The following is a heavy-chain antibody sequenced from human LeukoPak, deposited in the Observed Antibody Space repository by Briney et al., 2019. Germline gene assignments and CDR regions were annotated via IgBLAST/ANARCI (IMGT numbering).Heavy chain of an antibody. J-gene: IGHJ4*02. CDR1: GFTFRSYA. CDR2: IRDDGSNK. D-gene: IGHD2-21*02. V-gene: IGHV3-30*02. CDR3: ARDPSVTGGDY. Sequence: GRSLRLSCAASGFTFRSYAMQCVPQAPDKGLEWVAFIRDDGSNKYYADSVKGRFTISRDNSQNTLYLQMNSLRAEDTAVYYCARDPSVTGGDYWGRGTLVTVSS.